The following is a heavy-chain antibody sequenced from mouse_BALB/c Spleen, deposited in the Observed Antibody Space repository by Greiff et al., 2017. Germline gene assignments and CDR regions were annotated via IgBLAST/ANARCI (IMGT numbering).Heavy chain of an antibody. V-gene: IGHV1-87*01. CDR3: AQLLDAMDY. J-gene: IGHJ4*01. CDR2: IYPGDGDT. Sequence: VQLQQSGAELARPGASVKLSCKASGYTFTSYWMQWVKQRPGQGLEWIGAIYPGDGDTRYTQKFKGKATLTADKSSSTAYMQLSSLASEDSAVYYCAQLLDAMDYWGQGTSVTVSS. D-gene: IGHD1-1*01. CDR1: GYTFTSYW.